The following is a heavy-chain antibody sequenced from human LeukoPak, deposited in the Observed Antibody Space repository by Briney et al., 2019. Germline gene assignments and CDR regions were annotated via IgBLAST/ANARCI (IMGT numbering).Heavy chain of an antibody. Sequence: GGSLRLPCAASGFTFSTYSMNWVRQAPGKGLEWVSSISSSSDYIYYADSVKGRFTISRDNAKNSLYLQMNSLRAEDTAVYYCARESGITMLRGAHTPWGQGILVTVSS. CDR1: GFTFSTYS. CDR3: ARESGITMLRGAHTP. D-gene: IGHD3-10*01. V-gene: IGHV3-21*01. CDR2: ISSSSDYI. J-gene: IGHJ5*02.